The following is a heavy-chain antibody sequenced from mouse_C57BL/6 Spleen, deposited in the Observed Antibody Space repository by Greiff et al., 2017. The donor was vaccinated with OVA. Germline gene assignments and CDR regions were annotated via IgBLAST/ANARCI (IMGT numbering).Heavy chain of an antibody. V-gene: IGHV6-3*01. D-gene: IGHD1-1*01. J-gene: IGHJ2*01. CDR1: GFTFSNYW. CDR3: TRPSYYYGSSYGY. CDR2: IRLKSDNYAT. Sequence: EVQLQQSGGGLVQPGGSMKLSCVASGFTFSNYWMNWVRQSPEKGLEWVAQIRLKSDNYATHYAESVKGRFTISRDDSKSSVYLQMNNLRAEDTGIYYCTRPSYYYGSSYGYWGQGTTLTVSS.